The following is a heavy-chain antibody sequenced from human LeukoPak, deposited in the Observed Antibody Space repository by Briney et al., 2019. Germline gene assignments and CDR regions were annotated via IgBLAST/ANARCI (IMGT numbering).Heavy chain of an antibody. D-gene: IGHD6-6*01. Sequence: GGSLRLSCAASGSTFSRYAMSWVRQAPGKGLEWLSAISESDGSTYYADSVKGRFTISRDNSKNTLYLQMNSLRAEDTAVYYCAMSHVVAARPGYFDYWGQGTLVTVSS. CDR3: AMSHVVAARPGYFDY. CDR2: ISESDGST. J-gene: IGHJ4*02. CDR1: GSTFSRYA. V-gene: IGHV3-23*01.